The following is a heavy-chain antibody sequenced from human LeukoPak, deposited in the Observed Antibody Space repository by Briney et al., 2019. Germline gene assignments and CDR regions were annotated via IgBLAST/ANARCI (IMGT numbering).Heavy chain of an antibody. CDR2: IKSKTDGGTT. D-gene: IGHD2-8*01. CDR3: TTVYCTNGVCYTSDY. CDR1: GFTFSNAW. J-gene: IGHJ4*02. Sequence: PGGSLRLSCAASGFTFSNAWMSWVRQAPGKGLEWVGRIKSKTDGGTTDYAAPVKGRFTISRDDSKNTLYLQMNSLKTDDTAVYYCTTVYCTNGVCYTSDYWGQGTLVTVSS. V-gene: IGHV3-15*01.